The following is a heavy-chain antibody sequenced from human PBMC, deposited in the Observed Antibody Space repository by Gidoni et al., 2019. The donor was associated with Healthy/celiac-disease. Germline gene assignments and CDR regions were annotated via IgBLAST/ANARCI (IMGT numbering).Heavy chain of an antibody. CDR1: GGSFSGYY. CDR3: ASEGEAAAGDWFDP. J-gene: IGHJ5*02. Sequence: QVQLQQWGAGLLKPSETLSLTCAVYGGSFSGYYWSWIRQPPGKGLEWIGEINHSGSTNYNPSLKSRVTISVDTSNNQFSLKLSSVTAADTAVYYCASEGEAAAGDWFDPWGQGTLVTVSS. D-gene: IGHD6-13*01. V-gene: IGHV4-34*01. CDR2: INHSGST.